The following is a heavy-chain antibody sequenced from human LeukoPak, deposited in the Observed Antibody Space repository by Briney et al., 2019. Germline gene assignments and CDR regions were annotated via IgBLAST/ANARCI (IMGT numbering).Heavy chain of an antibody. CDR2: IYPGDSDT. CDR3: ARAIAVSGRYYYYYMDV. D-gene: IGHD6-19*01. V-gene: IGHV5-51*01. CDR1: GYSFTNYW. Sequence: GESLKISCKGSGYSFTNYWIAWVRQMPGKGLEWLGIIYPGDSDTRYSPSFQGQVTISADKSISTAYLQWSSLKASDTAMYYCARAIAVSGRYYYYYMDVWGKGTTVTVSS. J-gene: IGHJ6*03.